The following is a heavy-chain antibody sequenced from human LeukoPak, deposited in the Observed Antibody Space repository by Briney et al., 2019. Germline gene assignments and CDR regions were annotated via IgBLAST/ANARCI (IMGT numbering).Heavy chain of an antibody. V-gene: IGHV3-30*18. Sequence: GRSLRLSCAASGFTFSNYGMHWVRQAPGKGLEWVAVISHDGSNKYYADSVKGRFTISRDNSKNTLYLQMNSLRAEETALYYCAKHLSSGWYGGPFDIWGQGTMVTVSS. CDR2: ISHDGSNK. J-gene: IGHJ3*02. D-gene: IGHD6-19*01. CDR1: GFTFSNYG. CDR3: AKHLSSGWYGGPFDI.